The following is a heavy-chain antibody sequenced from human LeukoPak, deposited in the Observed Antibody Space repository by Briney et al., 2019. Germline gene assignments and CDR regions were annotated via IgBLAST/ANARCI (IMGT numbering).Heavy chain of an antibody. CDR2: IHYSGST. J-gene: IGHJ4*02. D-gene: IGHD6-19*01. V-gene: IGHV4-59*01. CDR1: GGSISSYY. CDR3: AKDSRRSSGWYYYFDY. Sequence: SETLSLTCTVSGGSISSYYWSWIRQPPGKGLEWIGNIHYSGSTNYNPSLNSRVTISVDTSKSHFSLNLSTVTAADTAVYYCAKDSRRSSGWYYYFDYWGQGTLVTVSS.